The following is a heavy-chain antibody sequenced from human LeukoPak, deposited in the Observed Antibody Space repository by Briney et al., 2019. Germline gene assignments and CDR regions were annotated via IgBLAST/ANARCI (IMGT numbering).Heavy chain of an antibody. J-gene: IGHJ4*02. CDR3: VKGTPGSRSV. Sequence: GGSLTLSCAVSGFTPTTNFMSWDRQAPGDWPESVSIIHSGGETDYADSVKGRFAISRQNSQNTLYLQMNSLRIEDTAVYYCVKGTPGSRSVWGQGTLVTVSS. V-gene: IGHV3-53*04. CDR1: GFTPTTNF. CDR2: IHSGGET. D-gene: IGHD1-26*01.